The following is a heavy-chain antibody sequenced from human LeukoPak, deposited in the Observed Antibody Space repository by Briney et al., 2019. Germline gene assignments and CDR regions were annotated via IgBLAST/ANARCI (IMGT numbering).Heavy chain of an antibody. J-gene: IGHJ4*02. D-gene: IGHD6-13*01. CDR1: GFTFSRCG. V-gene: IGHV3-21*01. CDR2: ISSSSSYI. CDR3: ASVDGSWYYFDY. Sequence: KTGGSLRLSCAASGFTFSRCGMNWVRQAPGKGLEGVSSISSSSSYIFYADSVKGRFTISRDNAKKSLYLQMNSLRAEDTAVYYCASVDGSWYYFDYWGQGTLVTVSS.